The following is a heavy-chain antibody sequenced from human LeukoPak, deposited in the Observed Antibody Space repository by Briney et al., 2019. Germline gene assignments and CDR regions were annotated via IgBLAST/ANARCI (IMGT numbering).Heavy chain of an antibody. J-gene: IGHJ5*02. Sequence: SEALSLTCTVSGGSISSYYWSWIRQPPGKGLEWIGYIYYSGSTNYNPSLKSRVTISVDTSKNQFSLKLSSVTAADTAVYYCARVFSYPLRAPFDPWGQGTLVTVSS. CDR1: GGSISSYY. CDR3: ARVFSYPLRAPFDP. V-gene: IGHV4-59*01. CDR2: IYYSGST. D-gene: IGHD2/OR15-2a*01.